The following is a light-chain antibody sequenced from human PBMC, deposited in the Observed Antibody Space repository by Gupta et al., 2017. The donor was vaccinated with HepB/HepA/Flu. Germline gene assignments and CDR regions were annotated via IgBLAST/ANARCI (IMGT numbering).Light chain of an antibody. Sequence: EIVLTQSPNTLSMSPGERSTRSCRASQSVRRYFAWYEKKQGQAPTLVIYAASSRAHGITDSFSGSGAGTDLNITIINRDHDDYELYFCQWQINGHPESTFGGGTTVEIK. CDR2: AAS. J-gene: IGKJ4*01. V-gene: IGKV3-11*01. CDR1: QSVRRY. CDR3: QWQINGHPEST.